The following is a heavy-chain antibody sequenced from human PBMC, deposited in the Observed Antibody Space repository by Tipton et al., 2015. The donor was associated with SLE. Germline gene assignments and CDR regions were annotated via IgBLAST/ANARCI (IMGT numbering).Heavy chain of an antibody. CDR2: INWNGGST. V-gene: IGHV3-20*04. Sequence: SLRLSCAASGFTFDDYGMSWVRQALGKGLEWVSGINWNGGSTGYADSVKGRFTISRDNAKNSLYLQMNSLRTEDTVLYYCAREGYCSSTSCYTGYFDLWGRGTLVTVSS. J-gene: IGHJ2*01. D-gene: IGHD2-2*02. CDR3: AREGYCSSTSCYTGYFDL. CDR1: GFTFDDYG.